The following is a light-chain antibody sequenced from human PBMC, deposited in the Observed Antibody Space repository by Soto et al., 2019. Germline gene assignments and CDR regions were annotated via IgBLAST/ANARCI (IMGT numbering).Light chain of an antibody. CDR2: GAS. CDR3: QQYGTLQLT. Sequence: IVLTQSPGTLSLSPGERATLSCRAGQSVTSRYIAWYQQKPGQAPRLLVYGASTRATGTPDRFSGSGSGTDFTLTSSRLEPDDFALDYCQQYGTLQLTFGGGTKVEI. CDR1: QSVTSRY. J-gene: IGKJ4*02. V-gene: IGKV3-20*01.